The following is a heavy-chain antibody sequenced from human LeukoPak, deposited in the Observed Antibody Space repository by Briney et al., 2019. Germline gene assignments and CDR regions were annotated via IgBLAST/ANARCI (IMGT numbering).Heavy chain of an antibody. Sequence: ASVKVSCKASGYTFTSYDINWIRQATSQGLEGRGWINPNSGNAGYAQKFQGRVTMTRNTSISTAYMELSSLRSEDTAVYYCARGSDDFWSGYYNPYYYGMDVWGQGTTVTVSS. CDR1: GYTFTSYD. V-gene: IGHV1-8*01. J-gene: IGHJ6*02. CDR3: ARGSDDFWSGYYNPYYYGMDV. CDR2: INPNSGNA. D-gene: IGHD3-3*01.